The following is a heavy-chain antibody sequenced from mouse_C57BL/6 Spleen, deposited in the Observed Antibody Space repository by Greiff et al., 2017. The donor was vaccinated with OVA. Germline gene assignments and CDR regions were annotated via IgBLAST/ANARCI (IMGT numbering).Heavy chain of an antibody. CDR1: GYAFTNYL. D-gene: IGHD1-1*01. J-gene: IGHJ3*01. CDR3: ARWEPYGSGFAY. V-gene: IGHV1-54*01. Sequence: QVQLQQSGAELVRPGTSVKVSCKASGYAFTNYLIEWVKQRPGQGLEWIGVIYPGSGGTNYNEKFKGKATMTADKSSSTAYMQLSSLTSEDSAVYYCARWEPYGSGFAYWGQGTLVTVSA. CDR2: IYPGSGGT.